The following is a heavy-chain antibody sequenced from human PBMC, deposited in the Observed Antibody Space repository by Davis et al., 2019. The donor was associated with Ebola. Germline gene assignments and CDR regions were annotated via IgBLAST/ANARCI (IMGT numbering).Heavy chain of an antibody. V-gene: IGHV3-33*01. J-gene: IGHJ6*03. D-gene: IGHD2-2*01. CDR3: ARGIGYQRPYYMDV. CDR2: IWYDGSNK. CDR1: GFSLSSYG. Sequence: GESLKISCAASGFSLSSYGMHWVRQAPGKGLEWVALIWYDGSNKYYADSVKGRFTISRDNSKNTLYLQMNSLRAEDTAVYYCARGIGYQRPYYMDVWGNGTTVTVSS.